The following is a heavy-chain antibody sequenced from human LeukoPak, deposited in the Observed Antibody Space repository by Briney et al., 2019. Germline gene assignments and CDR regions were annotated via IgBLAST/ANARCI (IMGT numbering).Heavy chain of an antibody. D-gene: IGHD2-2*01. J-gene: IGHJ4*02. V-gene: IGHV3-15*01. CDR1: GFTFGDYA. Sequence: PGGSLRLSCTASGFTFGDYAMSWFRQAPGKGLEWVGRVRGKSDAGTMDYAAHVEGRFTISRDDSKNTLYLQMNSLKTEDTAVYYCTTEGVVPAAAGSFDYWGQGTLVTVSS. CDR3: TTEGVVPAAAGSFDY. CDR2: VRGKSDAGTM.